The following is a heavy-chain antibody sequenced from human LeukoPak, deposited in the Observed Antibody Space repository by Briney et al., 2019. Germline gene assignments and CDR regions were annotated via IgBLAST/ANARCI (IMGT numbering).Heavy chain of an antibody. D-gene: IGHD6-19*01. CDR1: GFTFSDHA. V-gene: IGHV3-43*02. CDR2: ISVDGGSR. J-gene: IGHJ4*02. Sequence: GGSLRLSCAASGFTFSDHAMRWFRQAPGKGLEWVSLISVDGGSRNYADSVKGRFTISRDNSKNSLYMQMNSLRSEDTALYYCAKAVTTLSPYFDYWGQGTLVTVSS. CDR3: AKAVTTLSPYFDY.